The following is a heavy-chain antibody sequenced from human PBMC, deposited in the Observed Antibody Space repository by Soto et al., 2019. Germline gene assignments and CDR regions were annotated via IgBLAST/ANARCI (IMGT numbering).Heavy chain of an antibody. CDR2: IYYSGST. D-gene: IGHD1-1*01. V-gene: IGHV4-59*08. Sequence: SETLSLTCTVSGGSISSYYWSWIRQPPGKGLEWIGYIYYSGSTNYNPSLKSRVTISVDTSKNQFSLKLSSVTAADTAVYYCARHEGLFNWNYFDYWGQGTLVTVSS. CDR1: GGSISSYY. J-gene: IGHJ4*02. CDR3: ARHEGLFNWNYFDY.